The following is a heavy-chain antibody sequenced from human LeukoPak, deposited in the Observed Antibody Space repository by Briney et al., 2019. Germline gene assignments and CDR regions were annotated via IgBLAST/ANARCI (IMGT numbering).Heavy chain of an antibody. D-gene: IGHD4-23*01. J-gene: IGHJ4*02. CDR1: GFSFTTYA. CDR2: INPADGGT. Sequence: GASVKVSCKASGFSFTTYAIRWVRQAPGQRLEWMGWINPADGGTRYSQKFQGRVSITRDTSATTAYMELSSLRSEDTAVYYCARRLKGSFGNPFDYWGQGTLVTVSS. V-gene: IGHV1-3*01. CDR3: ARRLKGSFGNPFDY.